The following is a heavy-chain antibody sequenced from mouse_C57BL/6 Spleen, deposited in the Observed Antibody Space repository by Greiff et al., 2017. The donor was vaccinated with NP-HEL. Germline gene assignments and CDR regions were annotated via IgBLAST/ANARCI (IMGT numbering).Heavy chain of an antibody. D-gene: IGHD2-2*01. CDR2: IDPNSGGT. Sequence: VQLQQPGAELVKPGASVKLSCKASGYTFTSYWMHWVKQRPGRGLEWIGRIDPNSGGTKYNEKFKSKATLTVDKPSSTAYMQLSSLTSEDSAVYYCARWGGGVTTPDWYFDVWGTGTTVTVSS. CDR1: GYTFTSYW. CDR3: ARWGGGVTTPDWYFDV. J-gene: IGHJ1*03. V-gene: IGHV1-72*01.